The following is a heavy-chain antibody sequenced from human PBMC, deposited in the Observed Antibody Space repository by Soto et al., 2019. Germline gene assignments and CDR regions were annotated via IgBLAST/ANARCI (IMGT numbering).Heavy chain of an antibody. CDR1: GGSISSGDYH. CDR2: IYYSGST. CDR3: ARDVRGDIVVVPAAMDWFDP. J-gene: IGHJ5*02. Sequence: SETLSLTCTVSGGSISSGDYHWSWIRQPPWKGLEWIGYIYYSGSTYYNPSLKSRVTISVDTSKNQFSLKLSSVTAADTAVYYCARDVRGDIVVVPAAMDWFDPWGQGXLVTVYS. V-gene: IGHV4-30-4*01. D-gene: IGHD2-2*01.